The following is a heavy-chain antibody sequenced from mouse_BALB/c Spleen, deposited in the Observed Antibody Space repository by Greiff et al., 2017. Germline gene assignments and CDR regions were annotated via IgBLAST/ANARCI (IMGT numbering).Heavy chain of an antibody. D-gene: IGHD2-4*01. CDR2: IYPSDSYT. V-gene: IGHV1-69*02. Sequence: QVQLQQPGAELVRPGASVKLSCKASGYTFTSYWINWVKQRPGQGLEWLGNIYPSDSYTNYNQKFKDKATLTVDKSSSTAYMQLSSPTSEDSAVYYCTRSGMITTGAMDYWGQGTSVTVSS. CDR3: TRSGMITTGAMDY. J-gene: IGHJ4*01. CDR1: GYTFTSYW.